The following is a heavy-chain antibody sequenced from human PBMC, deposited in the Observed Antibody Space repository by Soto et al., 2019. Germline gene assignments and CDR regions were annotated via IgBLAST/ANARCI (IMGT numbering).Heavy chain of an antibody. CDR1: GFTFSSYG. Sequence: GGSLRLSCAASGFTFSSYGMHWVRQAPGKGLEWVAVIWYDGSNKYYADSVKGRFTISRDNSKNTLYLQMNSLRAEDTAVYYCARAYAVVIYYGMDVWGQGTTVTVSS. CDR3: ARAYAVVIYYGMDV. V-gene: IGHV3-33*01. CDR2: IWYDGSNK. D-gene: IGHD2-15*01. J-gene: IGHJ6*02.